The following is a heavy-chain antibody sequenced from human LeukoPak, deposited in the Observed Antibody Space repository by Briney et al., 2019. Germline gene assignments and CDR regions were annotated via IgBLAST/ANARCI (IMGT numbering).Heavy chain of an antibody. Sequence: GGSLRLSCAASGFTFSDYYMSWIRQAPGKGLEWVSSISSSSSYIYYADSVKGRFTISRDNAKNSLYLQMNSLRAEDTAVYYCARDLVLGYCSSTSCYWAFDIWGQGTMVTVSS. CDR2: ISSSSSYI. D-gene: IGHD2-2*01. CDR3: ARDLVLGYCSSTSCYWAFDI. J-gene: IGHJ3*02. V-gene: IGHV3-11*06. CDR1: GFTFSDYY.